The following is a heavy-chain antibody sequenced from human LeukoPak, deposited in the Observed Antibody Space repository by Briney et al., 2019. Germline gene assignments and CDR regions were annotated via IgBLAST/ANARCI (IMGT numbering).Heavy chain of an antibody. D-gene: IGHD2-2*01. CDR2: ICYSGSTI. V-gene: IGHV3-48*03. J-gene: IGHJ4*02. CDR1: GFTLSSYQ. Sequence: PGGSLRLSCAASGFTLSSYQKNWVRQPPGKGLEWVSYICYSGSTIYYAAPERGRFTISSDNSKNPPYPQMNSLRADDTVIYYCAVGAQGPAAVQSFFDFWGQGTLVTVSS. CDR3: AVGAQGPAAVQSFFDF.